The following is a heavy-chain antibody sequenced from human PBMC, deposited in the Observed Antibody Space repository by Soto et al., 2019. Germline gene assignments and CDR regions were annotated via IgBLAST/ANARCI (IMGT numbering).Heavy chain of an antibody. J-gene: IGHJ4*02. CDR3: AHKGPKDWPLDY. Sequence: QITLKESGPTLVRPTQTLTLTCAFSGFSLSTSGVGVGWIRQPPGKALEWLAVIYWDDSKHYSPSLRSRLTITKATSKNQVVLTMTNMDPMDTGTYSCAHKGPKDWPLDYWGQGTLVTVSS. V-gene: IGHV2-5*02. D-gene: IGHD3-9*01. CDR2: IYWDDSK. CDR1: GFSLSTSGVG.